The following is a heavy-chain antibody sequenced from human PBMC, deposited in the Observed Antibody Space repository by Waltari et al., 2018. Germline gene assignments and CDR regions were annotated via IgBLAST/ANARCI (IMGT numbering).Heavy chain of an antibody. D-gene: IGHD2-15*01. CDR2: SIPILGRA. Sequence: QVQLVQSGAEVKKPGSSVKVSCKASGGTFSSYTISWVRQAPGQGLEWMGRSIPILGRANYAQKFQGRGTITADKSTSTAYMELSSLRSEDTAVYYCARSSSSGSGGAFDIWGQGTMVTVSS. CDR3: ARSSSSGSGGAFDI. CDR1: GGTFSSYT. J-gene: IGHJ3*02. V-gene: IGHV1-69*02.